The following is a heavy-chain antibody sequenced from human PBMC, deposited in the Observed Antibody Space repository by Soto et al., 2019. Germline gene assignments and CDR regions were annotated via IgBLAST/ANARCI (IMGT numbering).Heavy chain of an antibody. J-gene: IGHJ6*02. CDR2: INPSGGST. Sequence: ASVKVSCKASGYTFTSYYMHWVRQAPGQGLEWMGIINPSGGSTSYAQKFQGRVTITRDTSASTAYMELSSLRSEDTAVYYCARSHYYGSGSYVYYYYGMDVWGQGTTVTVSS. V-gene: IGHV1-46*01. CDR3: ARSHYYGSGSYVYYYYGMDV. CDR1: GYTFTSYY. D-gene: IGHD3-10*01.